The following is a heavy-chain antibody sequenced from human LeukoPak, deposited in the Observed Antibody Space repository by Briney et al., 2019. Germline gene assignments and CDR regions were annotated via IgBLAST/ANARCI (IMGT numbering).Heavy chain of an antibody. J-gene: IGHJ4*02. V-gene: IGHV3-23*01. D-gene: IGHD1-14*01. CDR2: ISCSGGST. CDR1: GFTFTSYA. Sequence: GGSLRLSCAASGFTFTSYAMSWVRQAPGNGLEWVSGISCSGGSTYYADSVKGRFTISRDNSKNTLYLQVNSLRAEDTAIYYCAKDRGSGTGYYFDYWGQGTLVTV. CDR3: AKDRGSGTGYYFDY.